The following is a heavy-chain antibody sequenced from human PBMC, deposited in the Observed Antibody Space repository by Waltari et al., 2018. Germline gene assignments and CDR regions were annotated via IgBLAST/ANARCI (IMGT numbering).Heavy chain of an antibody. V-gene: IGHV4-4*07. Sequence: QVQLQESGPGLVKPSATLSLTCTVSGGSISRYYWSWIRQPAGKGLEWIGRIYTSGSTNYNPSLKSRVTMSVDTSKNQFSLKLSSVTAADTAVYYCASSISGLWYYYGMDVWGQGTTVTVSS. J-gene: IGHJ6*02. CDR1: GGSISRYY. CDR2: IYTSGST. D-gene: IGHD3-3*02. CDR3: ASSISGLWYYYGMDV.